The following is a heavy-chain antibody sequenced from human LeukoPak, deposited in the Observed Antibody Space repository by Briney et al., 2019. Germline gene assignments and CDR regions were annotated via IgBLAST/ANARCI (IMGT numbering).Heavy chain of an antibody. Sequence: GGPLSLSCAASGFTFSSYWMHWVRKAPGKRQVWVSRINSDGSSTSYADSVKGRFTISRDNANNTLYLQMNSLRAEDTAVYYCARYSYGFAFDYWGQGTLVTVSS. CDR3: ARYSYGFAFDY. V-gene: IGHV3-74*01. J-gene: IGHJ4*02. D-gene: IGHD5-18*01. CDR1: GFTFSSYW. CDR2: INSDGSST.